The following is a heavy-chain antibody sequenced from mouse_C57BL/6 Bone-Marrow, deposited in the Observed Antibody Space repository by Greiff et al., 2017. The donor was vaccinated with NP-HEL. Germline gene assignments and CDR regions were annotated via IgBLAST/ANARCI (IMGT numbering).Heavy chain of an antibody. CDR1: GYSFTGYY. CDR2: INPSTGGT. J-gene: IGHJ2*01. D-gene: IGHD2-2*01. Sequence: DVQLQESGPELVKPGASVKISCKASGYSFTGYYMNWVKQSPEKSLEWIGEINPSTGGTTYNQKFKAKATLTVDKSSSTAYMQLKSLTSEDSAVYYCARWLYYFDYWGQGTTLTVSS. V-gene: IGHV1-42*01. CDR3: ARWLYYFDY.